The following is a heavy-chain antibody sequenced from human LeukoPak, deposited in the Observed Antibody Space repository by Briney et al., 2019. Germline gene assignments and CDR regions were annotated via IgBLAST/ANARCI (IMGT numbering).Heavy chain of an antibody. CDR1: GFTFSNAW. J-gene: IGHJ4*02. CDR2: IKSKTDGATT. Sequence: GGSLRLSCAASGFTFSNAWMSWVRQAPGKGLEWVGRIKSKTDGATTDYAAPVKGRFTISRDESKNTLYLQMNSLKAEDTAVYYCTTRLIVANDYWGQGTLVTVSS. CDR3: TTRLIVANDY. V-gene: IGHV3-15*01. D-gene: IGHD5-12*01.